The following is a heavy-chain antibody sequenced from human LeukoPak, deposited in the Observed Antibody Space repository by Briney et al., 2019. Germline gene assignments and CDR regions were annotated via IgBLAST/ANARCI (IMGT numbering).Heavy chain of an antibody. J-gene: IGHJ4*02. V-gene: IGHV1-3*01. CDR2: INAGNGNT. Sequence: ASVKVSCKASGGTFSSYAISWVRQAPGQRLEWMGWINAGNGNTKYSQKFQGRVTITRDTSASTAYMELSSLRSEDTAVYYCARDRLWFGESVLDYWGQGTLVTVSS. CDR3: ARDRLWFGESVLDY. CDR1: GGTFSSYA. D-gene: IGHD3-10*01.